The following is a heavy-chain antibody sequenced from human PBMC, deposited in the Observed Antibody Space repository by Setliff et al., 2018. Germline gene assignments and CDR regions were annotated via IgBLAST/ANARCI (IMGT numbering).Heavy chain of an antibody. CDR1: GFTFSSYS. V-gene: IGHV3-7*01. Sequence: GGSLRLSCAASGFTFSSYSMNWVRQAPGKGLEWVANIKQDGSEKYYVDSVKGRFTISRDNAKNSLYLQMNSLRAEDTAVYYCARSGDYGSGRLSPWGQGTLVTVSS. CDR2: IKQDGSEK. J-gene: IGHJ5*02. CDR3: ARSGDYGSGRLSP. D-gene: IGHD3-10*01.